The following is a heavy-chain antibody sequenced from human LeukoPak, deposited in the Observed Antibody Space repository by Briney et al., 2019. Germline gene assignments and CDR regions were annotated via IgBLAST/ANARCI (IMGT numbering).Heavy chain of an antibody. CDR3: AREARALSTAPY. V-gene: IGHV4-30-4*01. CDR1: GGSISSGDYY. D-gene: IGHD4-17*01. J-gene: IGHJ4*02. Sequence: PSETLSLTCTVSGGSISSGDYYWSWIRQPPGKGLEWIGYIYYSGSTYYNPSLKSRVTISVDTSKNQFSLKLSSVTAADTAVYYCAREARALSTAPYWGQGTLVTVSS. CDR2: IYYSGST.